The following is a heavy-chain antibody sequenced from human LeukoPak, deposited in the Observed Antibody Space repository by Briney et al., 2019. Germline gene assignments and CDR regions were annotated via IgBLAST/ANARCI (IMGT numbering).Heavy chain of an antibody. D-gene: IGHD5-18*01. CDR1: GGTFSSYA. V-gene: IGHV1-69*05. J-gene: IGHJ4*02. CDR3: ARDRRYSYGYEIYY. Sequence: ASVKVSCKASGGTFSSYAISWVRQAPGQGLEWMGGIIPIFGTANYAQKFQGRVTITTDESTSTDYMELSSLRSEDTAVYYCARDRRYSYGYEIYYWGQGTLVTVSS. CDR2: IIPIFGTA.